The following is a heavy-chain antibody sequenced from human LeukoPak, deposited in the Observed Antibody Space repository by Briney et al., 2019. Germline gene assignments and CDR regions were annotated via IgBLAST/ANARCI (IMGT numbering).Heavy chain of an antibody. CDR3: ARVSSLWAFDY. D-gene: IGHD2-21*01. Sequence: PGGSLRLSCAASGFTFSTYWMHWVRQIPGEGLVWVSRIRPDGSTTAYADSVRGRFTISRDNARNTLYLQLTSLGAEDTAIYYCARVSSLWAFDYWGQGTLGTVSS. CDR1: GFTFSTYW. V-gene: IGHV3-74*01. CDR2: IRPDGSTT. J-gene: IGHJ4*02.